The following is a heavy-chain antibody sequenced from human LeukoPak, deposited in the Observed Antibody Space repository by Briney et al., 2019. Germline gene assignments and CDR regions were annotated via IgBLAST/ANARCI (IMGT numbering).Heavy chain of an antibody. Sequence: GGSLRLSCAASGFTFTNYNMNWVRQAPGKGPEWISYISGGSGTIYYADSVRGRFTVSRDNAKDSLWLQMDSLRVEDTAVYFCARLYGGWFDPWGPGTLVTVSS. CDR3: ARLYGGWFDP. V-gene: IGHV3-48*01. CDR2: ISGGSGTI. CDR1: GFTFTNYN. J-gene: IGHJ5*02. D-gene: IGHD4-23*01.